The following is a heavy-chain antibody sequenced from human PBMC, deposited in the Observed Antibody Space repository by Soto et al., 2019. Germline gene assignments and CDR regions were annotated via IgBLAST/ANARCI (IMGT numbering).Heavy chain of an antibody. CDR3: ARNAPIIASADDPYYYDF. V-gene: IGHV1-3*01. Sequence: GASVKVLSQACWYTLPSYSIHLARPAPRQKVEWMGWINAANGNTKYSQMFQGRVTITRDRSASTSYMELSSLRFDDRAVYYCARNAPIIASADDPYYYDFWGQGTLVTVSS. J-gene: IGHJ4*02. CDR1: WYTLPSYS. CDR2: INAANGNT. D-gene: IGHD6-13*01.